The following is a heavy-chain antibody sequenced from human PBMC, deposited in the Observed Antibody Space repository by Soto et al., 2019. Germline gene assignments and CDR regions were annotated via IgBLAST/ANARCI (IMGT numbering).Heavy chain of an antibody. CDR1: GYTFTTKG. V-gene: IGHV1-18*01. Sequence: QVQLVQSGTEVKQPGSSVKVSCKASGYTFTTKGFSWVRQAPGQGLEWMGWISAYTGNTNYIKDLQGRVTMTTDTSTDTAYMELRSLRSDDTAVYYCARTYSNNWNAAYFDYWGQGTLVIVSS. CDR2: ISAYTGNT. D-gene: IGHD1-1*01. CDR3: ARTYSNNWNAAYFDY. J-gene: IGHJ4*02.